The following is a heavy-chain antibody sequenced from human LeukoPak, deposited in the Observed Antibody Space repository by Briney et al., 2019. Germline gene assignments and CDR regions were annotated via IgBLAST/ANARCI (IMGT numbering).Heavy chain of an antibody. CDR3: ARNTETAIPLPYYFDY. V-gene: IGHV1-3*04. Sequence: ASVKVSCKASGYTHTSYARHGVRQTPGQKLECMGWINTGNGNTKYSQKFQGRVTITRDTSASTAYMDLSSLRSEDTAVYYCARNTETAIPLPYYFDYWGQGTLVTVSS. CDR2: INTGNGNT. D-gene: IGHD4-17*01. CDR1: GYTHTSYA. J-gene: IGHJ4*02.